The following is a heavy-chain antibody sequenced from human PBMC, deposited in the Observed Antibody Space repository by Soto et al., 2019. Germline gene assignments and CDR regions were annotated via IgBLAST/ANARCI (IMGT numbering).Heavy chain of an antibody. D-gene: IGHD3-3*01. V-gene: IGHV3-23*01. CDR2: ISGSGGST. CDR1: GFTFSSYA. CDR3: AKDYDFWSGPRAPTAFDP. J-gene: IGHJ5*02. Sequence: GGSLRLSCAAPGFTFSSYAMSWVRQAPGKGLEWVSAISGSGGSTYYADSVKGRFTISRDNSKNTLYLQMNSLRAEDTAVYYCAKDYDFWSGPRAPTAFDPWGQGTLVTVSS.